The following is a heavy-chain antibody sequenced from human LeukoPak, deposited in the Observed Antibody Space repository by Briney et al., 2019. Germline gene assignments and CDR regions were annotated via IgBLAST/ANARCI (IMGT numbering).Heavy chain of an antibody. D-gene: IGHD6-19*01. CDR2: IYTSGST. V-gene: IGHV4-61*02. CDR1: GGSISSGSYY. Sequence: SQTLSLTCTVSGGSISSGSYYWSWIRQPAGKGLEWIGRIYTSGSTNYNPPLKSRVTISVDTSKNQFSLRLNSVTAADTSIYYCARIPTNAVPSAHNGFDIWGQGTMLTVSS. J-gene: IGHJ3*02. CDR3: ARIPTNAVPSAHNGFDI.